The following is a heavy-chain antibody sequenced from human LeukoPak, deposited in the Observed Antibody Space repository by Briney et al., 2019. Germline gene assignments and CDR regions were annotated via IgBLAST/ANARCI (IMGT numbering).Heavy chain of an antibody. CDR3: TRDVRLRHKCYYMDV. Sequence: GGSLRLSCAASGFTFDNYAMHWVRQAPGKGLEWVSGISWNSGSIDYADSVKGRFSISRDNANNSLFLQMNSLRAEDTAVYYCTRDVRLRHKCYYMDVWGKGTTVTVSS. V-gene: IGHV3-9*01. CDR1: GFTFDNYA. D-gene: IGHD4-17*01. CDR2: ISWNSGSI. J-gene: IGHJ6*03.